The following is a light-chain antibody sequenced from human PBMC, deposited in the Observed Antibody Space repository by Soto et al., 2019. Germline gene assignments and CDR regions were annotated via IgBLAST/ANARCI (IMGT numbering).Light chain of an antibody. Sequence: SVLTQPPSVSGAPGQRVTISCTGSSSNIGAGYDVHWYQQLPGTAPNLLIYEVFYRPSGISNRFSGSQSGNTASLTISGLQAEDEADYYCTSYTTSDTLVFGTGTKVTVL. V-gene: IGLV1-40*01. CDR1: SSNIGAGYD. J-gene: IGLJ1*01. CDR3: TSYTTSDTLV. CDR2: EVF.